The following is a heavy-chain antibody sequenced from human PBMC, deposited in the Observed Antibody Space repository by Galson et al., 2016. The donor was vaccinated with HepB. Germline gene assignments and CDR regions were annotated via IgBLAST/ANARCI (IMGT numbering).Heavy chain of an antibody. Sequence: HWVRQTPGNGLEWVSVISYDGSNKYYSDSVKGRFIISRDNSTNTIILHMNSLRSEDTGVYHCTRASFTTFGILRGYFQHWGQGSRVTVSS. CDR3: TRASFTTFGILRGYFQH. D-gene: IGHD3-3*01. CDR2: ISYDGSNK. J-gene: IGHJ1*01. V-gene: IGHV3-30*04.